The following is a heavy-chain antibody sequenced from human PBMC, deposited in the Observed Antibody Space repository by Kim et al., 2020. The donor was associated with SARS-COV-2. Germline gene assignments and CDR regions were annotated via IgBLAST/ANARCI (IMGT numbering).Heavy chain of an antibody. V-gene: IGHV3-66*01. CDR3: ARDLWFGELLYYGMDV. D-gene: IGHD3-10*01. CDR2: IYSGGST. Sequence: GGSLRLSCAASGFTVSSNYMSWVRQAPGKGLEWVSVIYSGGSTYYADSVKGRFTISRDNSKNTLYLQMNSLRAEDTAVYYCARDLWFGELLYYGMDVWGQGTTVTVSS. CDR1: GFTVSSNY. J-gene: IGHJ6*02.